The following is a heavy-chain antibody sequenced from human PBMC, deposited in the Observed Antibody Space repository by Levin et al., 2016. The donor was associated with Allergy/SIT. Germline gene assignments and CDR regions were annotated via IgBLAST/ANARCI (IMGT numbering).Heavy chain of an antibody. CDR2: IYTSGST. CDR1: GGSISSYY. CDR3: ARDRGAYCGGDCYPRGGMDV. D-gene: IGHD2-21*02. V-gene: IGHV4-4*07. Sequence: SETLSLTCTVSGGSISSYYWSWIRQPAGKGLEWIGRIYTSGSTNYNPSLKSRVTMSVDTSKNQFSLKLSSVTAADTAVYYCARDRGAYCGGDCYPRGGMDVWGQGTTVTVSS. J-gene: IGHJ6*02.